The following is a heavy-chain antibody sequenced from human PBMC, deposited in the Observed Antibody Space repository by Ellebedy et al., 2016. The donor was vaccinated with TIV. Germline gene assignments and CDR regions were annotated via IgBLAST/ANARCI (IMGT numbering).Heavy chain of an antibody. V-gene: IGHV4-39*07. CDR2: INHSGST. D-gene: IGHD6-6*01. CDR1: GGSISSSSYY. J-gene: IGHJ4*02. Sequence: SETLSLTCTVSGGSISSSSYYWGWIRQPPGKGLEWIGEINHSGSTNYNPSLKSRVTISVDTSKNQFSLKLSSVTAADTAVYYCARVEQLDYRQDYWGQGTLVTVSS. CDR3: ARVEQLDYRQDY.